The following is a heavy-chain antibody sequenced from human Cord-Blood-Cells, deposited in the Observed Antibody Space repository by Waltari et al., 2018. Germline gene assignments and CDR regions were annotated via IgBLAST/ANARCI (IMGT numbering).Heavy chain of an antibody. Sequence: QVQLQQSGPGRVKPSQTLSLTCAISGNSVSSNSAAWNWIMQSPSRGLEWLGRTYYRSKWYNDYAVSVKSRITINPDTSKNQFSLQLNSVTPEDTAVYYCAREYGYSSSWYNYYFDYWGQGTLVTVSS. D-gene: IGHD6-13*01. CDR3: AREYGYSSSWYNYYFDY. J-gene: IGHJ4*02. CDR2: TYYRSKWYN. V-gene: IGHV6-1*01. CDR1: GNSVSSNSAA.